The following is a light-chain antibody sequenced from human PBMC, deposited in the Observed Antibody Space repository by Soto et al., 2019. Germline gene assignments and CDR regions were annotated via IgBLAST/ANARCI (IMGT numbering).Light chain of an antibody. CDR2: DVI. CDR1: SRDVGGYNY. J-gene: IGLJ2*01. V-gene: IGLV2-14*01. CDR3: SSYTSSSTVV. Sequence: QSALTQPASVSGSPGQSITISCPGTSRDVGGYNYVSWYQQHPGKAPKLRIYDVINRPSGVSNRFSGSKSGNTASLTISGLQAEDEADYYCSSYTSSSTVVFGGGTKLTVL.